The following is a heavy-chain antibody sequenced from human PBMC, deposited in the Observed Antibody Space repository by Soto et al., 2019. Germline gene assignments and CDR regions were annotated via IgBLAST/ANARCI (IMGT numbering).Heavy chain of an antibody. D-gene: IGHD2-8*01. CDR2: IYYSGST. CDR1: GGSISSSSYY. Sequence: QLQLQESGPGLVKPSETLSLTCTVSGGSISSSSYYWGWIRQPPGKGLEWIGSIYYSGSTYYNPSLKSRVTISVDTSKNQFSLKLSSVTAADTAVYYCARLYCTNGVCFSVDPWGQGTMVTVSS. J-gene: IGHJ5*02. V-gene: IGHV4-39*01. CDR3: ARLYCTNGVCFSVDP.